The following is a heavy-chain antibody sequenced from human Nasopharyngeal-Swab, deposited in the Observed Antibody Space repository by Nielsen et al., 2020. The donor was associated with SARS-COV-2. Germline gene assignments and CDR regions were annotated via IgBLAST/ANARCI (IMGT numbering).Heavy chain of an antibody. CDR2: IIPIFGTA. CDR1: GGTFRSYA. D-gene: IGHD1-26*01. Sequence: SVKVSCKASGGTFRSYAISWVRQAPGQGLEWMGGIIPIFGTANYAQKFQGRVTITADESTSTAYMELSSLRSEDTAVYYCAISVSGSYSPFDYWGQGTLVTVSS. CDR3: AISVSGSYSPFDY. V-gene: IGHV1-69*13. J-gene: IGHJ4*02.